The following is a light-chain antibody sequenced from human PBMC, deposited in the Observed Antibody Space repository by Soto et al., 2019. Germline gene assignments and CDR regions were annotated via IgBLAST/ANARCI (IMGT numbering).Light chain of an antibody. CDR2: DAS. V-gene: IGKV1-9*01. Sequence: DIQLTQSSSFLSASVGDRVTITCRASQGISTYLAWYQQEPGKAPKLLIYDASTLQSGVPSRFSGSGSGTEFTLTISSLQPEDLATYYCQQLNGYVALTFGGGTKVELK. CDR3: QQLNGYVALT. J-gene: IGKJ4*01. CDR1: QGISTY.